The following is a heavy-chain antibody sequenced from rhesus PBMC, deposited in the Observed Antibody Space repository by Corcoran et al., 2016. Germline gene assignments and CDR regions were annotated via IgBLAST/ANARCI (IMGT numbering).Heavy chain of an antibody. J-gene: IGHJ4*01. D-gene: IGHD5-42*01. CDR2: IRGCSSAS. CDR3: ARGTPPDY. Sequence: QVHLQESGPRLVNPSETLSLTCAVSDYSISSGHYWGWVRQPPGKGLEYIGYIRGCSSASYYKASLQSPATISKDTSKNQFSLNLRSMSAADTAVYYCARGTPPDYWGQGVLVTVSS. CDR1: DYSISSGHY. V-gene: IGHV4-99*01.